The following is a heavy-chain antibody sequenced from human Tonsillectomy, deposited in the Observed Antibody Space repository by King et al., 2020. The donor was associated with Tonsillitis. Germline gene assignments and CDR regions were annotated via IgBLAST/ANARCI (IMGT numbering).Heavy chain of an antibody. J-gene: IGHJ3*02. CDR1: GGSISSSSYY. CDR2: IYYSGST. CDR3: ARLVGIMITFGGVSDAFDI. D-gene: IGHD3-16*01. Sequence: QLQESGPGLVKPSETLSLTCTVSGGSISSSSYYWGWIRQPPGKGLEWIGSIYYSGSTYYNPSLKSRVTISVDTSKNQFSLKLSSVTAADTAVYYCARLVGIMITFGGVSDAFDIWGKGTMVTVSS. V-gene: IGHV4-39*01.